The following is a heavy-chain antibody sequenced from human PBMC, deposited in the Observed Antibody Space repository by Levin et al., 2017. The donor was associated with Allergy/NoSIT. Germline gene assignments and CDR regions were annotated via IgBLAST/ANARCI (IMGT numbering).Heavy chain of an antibody. CDR1: GFTFNSYG. CDR2: ISYDGSNK. V-gene: IGHV3-30*18. D-gene: IGHD4-17*01. J-gene: IGHJ6*02. Sequence: SCAASGFTFNSYGIHWVRQAPGKGLEWVAVISYDGSNKYYADSVKGRFIISRDNSKNTLYLQMNSLRAEDTAMYYCAKRGGYGDSRDYYGMDVWGQGTTVTVSS. CDR3: AKRGGYGDSRDYYGMDV.